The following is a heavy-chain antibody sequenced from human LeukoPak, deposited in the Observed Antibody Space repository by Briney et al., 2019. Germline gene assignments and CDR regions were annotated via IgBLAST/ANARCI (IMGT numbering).Heavy chain of an antibody. J-gene: IGHJ4*02. CDR1: GFTFSSYW. V-gene: IGHV3-7*03. D-gene: IGHD6-19*01. CDR2: IKQDGSDE. CDR3: AKDARSSSGWCDY. Sequence: GGSLRLSCAASGFTFSSYWMSWVRQAPGKGLEWVANIKQDGSDEYYVDSVKGRFTISRDNAKNSLYLQMNNLRAEDTAVYYCAKDARSSSGWCDYWGQGTLVTVSS.